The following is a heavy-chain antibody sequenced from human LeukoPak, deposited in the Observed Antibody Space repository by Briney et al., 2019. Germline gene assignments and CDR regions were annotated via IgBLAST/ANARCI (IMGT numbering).Heavy chain of an antibody. D-gene: IGHD6-19*01. CDR3: ARESESSGSTFFDY. CDR1: GFTFSSYS. V-gene: IGHV3-21*01. CDR2: ISSSSSYI. Sequence: GGSLRLSCAASGFTFSSYSMNWVRQAPGKGLEWVSSISSSSSYIYYADSVKGRFTISRDNAKNSLYLQMNSLRAADTAVYYCARESESSGSTFFDYWGQGTLVTVSS. J-gene: IGHJ4*02.